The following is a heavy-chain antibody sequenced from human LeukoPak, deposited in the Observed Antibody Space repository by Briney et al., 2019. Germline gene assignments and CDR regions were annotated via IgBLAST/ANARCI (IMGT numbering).Heavy chain of an antibody. J-gene: IGHJ4*02. D-gene: IGHD6-6*01. CDR2: INPNSGGT. V-gene: IGHV1-2*06. CDR3: ARVPIAARPIYYFDY. CDR1: GYTFTCYY. Sequence: ASVKVSCKASGYTFTCYYMHWVRQAPGQGLEWMGRINPNSGGTNYAQKFQGRVTMTRDTSISTAYMELSRLRSDDTAVYYCARVPIAARPIYYFDYWGQGTLVTVSS.